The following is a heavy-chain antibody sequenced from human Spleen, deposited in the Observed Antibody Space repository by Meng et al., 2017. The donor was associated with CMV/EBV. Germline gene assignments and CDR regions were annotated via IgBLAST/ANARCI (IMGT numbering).Heavy chain of an antibody. CDR3: ARVGGSYLHFDF. J-gene: IGHJ4*02. CDR2: IYYSGST. CDR1: GGSISSYY. V-gene: IGHV4-59*12. D-gene: IGHD1-26*01. Sequence: SETLSLTCTVSGGSISSYYWSWIRQPPGKGLEWIGYIYYSGSTNYNPSLKSRVTISVDTSKNQFSLKLSSVTAADAAVYYCARVGGSYLHFDFWGQGTLVTVSS.